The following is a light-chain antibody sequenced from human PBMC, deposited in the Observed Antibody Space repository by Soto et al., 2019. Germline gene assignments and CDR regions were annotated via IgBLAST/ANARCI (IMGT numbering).Light chain of an antibody. CDR3: QQYGDWPLT. V-gene: IGKV3-15*01. Sequence: EIVVTQSPATLSVSPGERATLSCRASQSVGNNFAWYQQKPGQAPRLLIFATSTRATGGPARFSGSGSGTEFTLTISRLQSEDFAVYYCQQYGDWPLTFGGGAKVEIE. J-gene: IGKJ4*01. CDR2: ATS. CDR1: QSVGNN.